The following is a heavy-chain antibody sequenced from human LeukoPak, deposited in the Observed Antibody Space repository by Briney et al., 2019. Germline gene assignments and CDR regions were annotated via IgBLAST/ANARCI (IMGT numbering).Heavy chain of an antibody. D-gene: IGHD5-12*01. CDR2: INPDGSDT. Sequence: GGSLRLSCAASKFTFGSFWMNWVRLVPGKGLVWVSRINPDGSDTEYADSVKGRFTVSRDNARNTLYLEMRSLSVQDSGLYYCARVRNGYSNGLDVWGPGTWVTVSS. V-gene: IGHV3-74*01. J-gene: IGHJ6*02. CDR3: ARVRNGYSNGLDV. CDR1: KFTFGSFW.